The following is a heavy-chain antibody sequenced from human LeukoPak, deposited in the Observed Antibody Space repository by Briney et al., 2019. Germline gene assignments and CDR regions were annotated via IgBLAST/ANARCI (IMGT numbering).Heavy chain of an antibody. CDR1: GFTFSDYY. CDR3: TRVIVAVPGYFAYFAL. CDR2: INEDGSNQ. V-gene: IGHV3-7*01. J-gene: IGHJ4*02. D-gene: IGHD6-19*01. Sequence: GGSLRLSCAAAGFTFSDYYMSWIRRAPGKGREGVADINEDGSNQWHLGSVKGRFTASRDNARNSLYLQMNSLRVEDTAAYYCTRVIVAVPGYFAYFALWGPGVLVTVSS.